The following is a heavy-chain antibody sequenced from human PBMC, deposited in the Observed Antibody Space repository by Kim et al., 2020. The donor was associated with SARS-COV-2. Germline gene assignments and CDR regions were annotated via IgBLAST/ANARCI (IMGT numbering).Heavy chain of an antibody. J-gene: IGHJ6*02. CDR2: INPNSGGT. V-gene: IGHV1-2*04. CDR1: GYTFTGYY. CDR3: ARVRIRGDRTLDDYYYYGMDV. D-gene: IGHD3-10*01. Sequence: ASVKVSCKASGYTFTGYYMHWVRQAPGQGLEWMGWINPNSGGTNYAQKFQGWVTMTRDTSISTAYMELSRLRSDDTAVYYCARVRIRGDRTLDDYYYYGMDVWGQGTTVTVSS.